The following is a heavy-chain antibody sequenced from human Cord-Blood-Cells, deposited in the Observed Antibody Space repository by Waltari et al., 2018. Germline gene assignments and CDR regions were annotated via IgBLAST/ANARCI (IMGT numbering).Heavy chain of an antibody. CDR1: GFTVSSNY. Sequence: EVQLVESGGGLIQPGGSLRLSCAASGFTVSSNYMSWVRQAPGKGLEWVSVIYSGGSTYYADSVKGRFTISRENSKNTLYLQMNSLRAEDTAVYYCARVAVMTMGSFDYWGQGTLVTVSS. CDR3: ARVAVMTMGSFDY. D-gene: IGHD3-10*01. J-gene: IGHJ4*02. CDR2: IYSGGST. V-gene: IGHV3-53*01.